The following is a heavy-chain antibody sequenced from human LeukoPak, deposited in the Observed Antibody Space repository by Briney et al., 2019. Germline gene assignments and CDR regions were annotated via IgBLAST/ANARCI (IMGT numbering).Heavy chain of an antibody. CDR2: IYTSGST. Sequence: SETLSLTCTVSGGSISSYYWSWIRQPAGKGLEWIGRIYTSGSTNYNPSLKSRVTMSVDTSKNQFSLKLSSVTAADTAVYYCATRARSGYDSSSWFDPWGQGTLVTVSS. D-gene: IGHD5-12*01. CDR1: GGSISSYY. CDR3: ATRARSGYDSSSWFDP. V-gene: IGHV4-4*07. J-gene: IGHJ5*02.